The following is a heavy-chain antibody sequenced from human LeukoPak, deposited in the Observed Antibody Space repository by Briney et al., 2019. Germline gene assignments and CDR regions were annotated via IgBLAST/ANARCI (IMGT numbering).Heavy chain of an antibody. D-gene: IGHD1-26*01. Sequence: GGSLRLSCAASGFTFSSYGMHWVRQAPGEGLGWVAFKRYDGSNKYYADSVKGRFTISRDNSKSTLYLQMNSLRAEDTAVYYCAKDVSYSGRSFGYYYYMDVWGKGTTVTVSS. CDR1: GFTFSSYG. CDR3: AKDVSYSGRSFGYYYYMDV. CDR2: KRYDGSNK. V-gene: IGHV3-30*02. J-gene: IGHJ6*03.